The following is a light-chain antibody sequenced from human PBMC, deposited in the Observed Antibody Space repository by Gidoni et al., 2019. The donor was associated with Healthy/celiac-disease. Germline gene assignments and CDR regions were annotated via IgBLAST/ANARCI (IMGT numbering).Light chain of an antibody. J-gene: IGKJ5*01. CDR3: QQYNNWPPIT. CDR2: GAS. Sequence: EIVMTQSPATMSVSPGERATLSCRASQSVSSNLAWYQQKPGQAPRPLIYGASTRATGIPARFSGSGSGTEFTLTISSLQSEDFAVYYCQQYNNWPPITLGQGTRLEIK. CDR1: QSVSSN. V-gene: IGKV3-15*01.